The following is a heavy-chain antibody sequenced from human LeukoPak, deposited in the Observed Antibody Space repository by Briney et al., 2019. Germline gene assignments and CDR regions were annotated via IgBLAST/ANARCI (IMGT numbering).Heavy chain of an antibody. CDR1: GGSVSSGSYY. CDR3: ARAVSSGWYPYYFDY. J-gene: IGHJ4*02. D-gene: IGHD6-19*01. V-gene: IGHV4-61*01. Sequence: SENLSLTCTVSGGSVSSGSYYWSWIRQPPGKGLEWIGYIYYSGSTNYNPSLKSRVTISVDTSKNPFSLKLSSVTAADTAVYYCARAVSSGWYPYYFDYWGQGTLVTVSS. CDR2: IYYSGST.